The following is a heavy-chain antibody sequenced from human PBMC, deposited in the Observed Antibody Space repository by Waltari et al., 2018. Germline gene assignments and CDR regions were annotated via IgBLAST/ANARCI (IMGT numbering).Heavy chain of an antibody. CDR1: GLTFSSYA. J-gene: IGHJ4*02. CDR2: IRGSGGSR. Sequence: EVQLVESGGGLVQPGGSLRLSCAASGLTFSSYAMSWLRQARGKGVGGVSGIRGSGGSRNNAYSVKGRCTISRDIAKNTQYLQMNRRRAEDTAVDYCAKDWRSGDGYPIDYWGQGTLVTVSS. CDR3: AKDWRSGDGYPIDY. D-gene: IGHD5-12*01. V-gene: IGHV3-23*04.